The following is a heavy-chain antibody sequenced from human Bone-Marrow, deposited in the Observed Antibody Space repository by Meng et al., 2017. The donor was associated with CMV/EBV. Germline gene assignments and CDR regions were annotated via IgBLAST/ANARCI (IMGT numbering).Heavy chain of an antibody. V-gene: IGHV4-39*01. CDR2: IYYSGST. J-gene: IGHJ5*02. D-gene: IGHD3-3*01. CDR3: ARGGSDYDFWSGYYHNWFDP. Sequence: SSSYYWGWSRKPPGKGLEWIGSIYYSGSTYYNPSLKSRVTISVDTSKNQFSLKLSPVTAADTAVYYCARGGSDYDFWSGYYHNWFDPWGQGTLVTVSS. CDR1: SSSYY.